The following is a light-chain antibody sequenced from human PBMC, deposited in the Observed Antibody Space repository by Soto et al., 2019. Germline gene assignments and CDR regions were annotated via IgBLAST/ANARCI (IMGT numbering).Light chain of an antibody. Sequence: ETVMTQSPATLSVSPGERATLSCRASQSVGNNFAWYQQKPGQAPRLLIYSASTRATGVPARFSGSGSETEFTLTISSLQSEDFAVYYCQQYNRWLTFGGGTKVEIK. J-gene: IGKJ4*01. CDR1: QSVGNN. V-gene: IGKV3-15*01. CDR3: QQYNRWLT. CDR2: SAS.